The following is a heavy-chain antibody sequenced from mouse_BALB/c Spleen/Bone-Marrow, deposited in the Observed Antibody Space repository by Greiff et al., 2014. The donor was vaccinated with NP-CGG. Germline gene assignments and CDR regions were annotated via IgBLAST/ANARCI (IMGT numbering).Heavy chain of an antibody. J-gene: IGHJ2*01. Sequence: EVHLVESGGGLVKPGGSLKLSCAASGFAFSSYDMSWVRQTPEKRLEWVAYISSGGGSNYYPDTVKGRITISRDNAKNTLYLQMSSLKSYDTAMYYCAREVLRDYFDYWGQGTTLTVSS. CDR2: ISSGGGSN. CDR1: GFAFSSYD. CDR3: AREVLRDYFDY. D-gene: IGHD1-1*01. V-gene: IGHV5-12-1*01.